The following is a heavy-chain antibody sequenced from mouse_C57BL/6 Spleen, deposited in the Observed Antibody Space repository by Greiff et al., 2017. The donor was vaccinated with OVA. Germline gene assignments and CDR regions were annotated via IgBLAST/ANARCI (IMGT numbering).Heavy chain of an antibody. CDR2: INPNNGGT. J-gene: IGHJ3*01. V-gene: IGHV1-18*01. CDR1: GYTFTDYN. D-gene: IGHD1-1*01. Sequence: VQLKESGPELVKPGASVKIPCKASGYTFTDYNMDWVKQSHGKSLEWIGDINPNNGGTIYNQKFKGKATLTVDKSSSTAYMELRSLTSEDTAVYYCARSIYYYGSSLPFAYWGQGTLVTVSA. CDR3: ARSIYYYGSSLPFAY.